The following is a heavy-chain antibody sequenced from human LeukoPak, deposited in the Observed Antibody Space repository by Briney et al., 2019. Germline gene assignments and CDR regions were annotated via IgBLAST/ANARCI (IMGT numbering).Heavy chain of an antibody. CDR2: ITINGGST. J-gene: IGHJ6*02. CDR1: GFTFSTHA. Sequence: GGSLRLSCVASGFTFSTHAMHWVRQAPGKGLEYVPGITINGGSTYYLNSVKGRFTVSRDNSKNTLFLQMGSLRAEDMAVYYCARAIYGDYASTDYYYYYGLDVWGQGTTVTVSS. D-gene: IGHD4-17*01. V-gene: IGHV3-64*01. CDR3: ARAIYGDYASTDYYYYYGLDV.